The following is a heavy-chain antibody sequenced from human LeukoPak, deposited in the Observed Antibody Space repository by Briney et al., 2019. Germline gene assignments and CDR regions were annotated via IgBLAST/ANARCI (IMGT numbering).Heavy chain of an antibody. CDR2: FKSDGSST. Sequence: PGGSLRLSCAASGFTFSSHWMHWVRQAPGKGLVWVSRFKSDGSSTSFADSVKGRFTISRDNAKNTVYLQMSSLRDEDTAVYYCAKSDWFDPWGQGTLVTVSS. CDR1: GFTFSSHW. CDR3: AKSDWFDP. V-gene: IGHV3-74*01. J-gene: IGHJ5*02.